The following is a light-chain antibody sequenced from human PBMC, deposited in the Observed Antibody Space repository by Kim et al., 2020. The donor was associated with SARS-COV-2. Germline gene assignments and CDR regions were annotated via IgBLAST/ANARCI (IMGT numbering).Light chain of an antibody. CDR1: QAISSS. Sequence: ASVGDRVTITCRASQAISSSLAWYQQTPGKVPKLLIYAASTLQSGVPSRFSGSGSGTDFTLTISSLQPEDVATYYCQKCYSAPLTFGGGTKVDIK. CDR2: AAS. J-gene: IGKJ4*01. CDR3: QKCYSAPLT. V-gene: IGKV1-27*01.